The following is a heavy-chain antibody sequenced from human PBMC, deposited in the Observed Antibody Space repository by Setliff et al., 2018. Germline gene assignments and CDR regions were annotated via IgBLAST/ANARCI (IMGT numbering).Heavy chain of an antibody. Sequence: PSETLSLTCTVSGGSITRGSFYWSWIRQPPGKGLEWIGYLSHSGSSNYNPSLKSRVTMLVDTSKNQFSLKLSSVTAADTAVYYCAKVITVFGVVIMENWFDPWGQGTLVTVSS. CDR2: LSHSGSS. J-gene: IGHJ5*02. CDR3: AKVITVFGVVIMENWFDP. CDR1: GGSITRGSFY. V-gene: IGHV4-61*01. D-gene: IGHD3-3*01.